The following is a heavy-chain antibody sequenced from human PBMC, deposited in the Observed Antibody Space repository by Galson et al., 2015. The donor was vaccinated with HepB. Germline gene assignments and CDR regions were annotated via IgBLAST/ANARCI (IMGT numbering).Heavy chain of an antibody. Sequence: SLRLSCAASGFSSTTYGLHWVRQAPGKGLEWVAVIWNDGSNKRYADSVKGRFTISRDNSKNTVSLQMNSLRPGDTAVYYCAKASSHYGSGSYYTVDYWGQGTLVSVSS. CDR1: GFSSTTYG. J-gene: IGHJ4*02. CDR2: IWNDGSNK. CDR3: AKASSHYGSGSYYTVDY. D-gene: IGHD3-10*01. V-gene: IGHV3-33*06.